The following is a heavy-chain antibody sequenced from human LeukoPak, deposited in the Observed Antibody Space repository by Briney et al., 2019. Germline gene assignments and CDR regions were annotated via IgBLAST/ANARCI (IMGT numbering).Heavy chain of an antibody. CDR3: AKDATVNDAFDI. CDR2: IRYDGSNK. J-gene: IGHJ3*02. V-gene: IGHV3-30*02. Sequence: PGGSLRLSCAASGFTFSSYGMHWVRQAPGKGLEWVAFIRYDGSNKYYADSVKGRFTISRDNSKNTLYLQMNSLRAGDTAVYYCAKDATVNDAFDIWGQGTMVTVSS. D-gene: IGHD4-17*01. CDR1: GFTFSSYG.